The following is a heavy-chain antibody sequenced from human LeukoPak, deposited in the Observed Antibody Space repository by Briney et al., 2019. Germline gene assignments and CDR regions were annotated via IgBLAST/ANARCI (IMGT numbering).Heavy chain of an antibody. CDR1: GLTFSSYG. CDR3: ARDGSGSFDY. Sequence: GRSLRLSCAASGLTFSSYGMHWVRQAPGKGLEWVAVIWYDGSNKYYADSVKGRFTISRDNSKNTLYLQMNSLRAEDTAVYYCARDGSGSFDYWGQGTLVTVSS. CDR2: IWYDGSNK. J-gene: IGHJ4*02. V-gene: IGHV3-33*01. D-gene: IGHD3-10*01.